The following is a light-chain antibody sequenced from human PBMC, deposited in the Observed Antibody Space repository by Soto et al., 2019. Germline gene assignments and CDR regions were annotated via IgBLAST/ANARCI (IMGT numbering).Light chain of an antibody. CDR1: SSDVGGYNY. CDR2: DVS. V-gene: IGLV2-14*03. Sequence: QSALTQPASVSGSPGQSITISCTGTSSDVGGYNYVSWYQHHPGKAPKLMIFDVSNRPSGVSNRFSGSKAANTASLTISGLQDEDDADYFCSSYTRSSTPYGFGTGTKLTVL. CDR3: SSYTRSSTPYG. J-gene: IGLJ1*01.